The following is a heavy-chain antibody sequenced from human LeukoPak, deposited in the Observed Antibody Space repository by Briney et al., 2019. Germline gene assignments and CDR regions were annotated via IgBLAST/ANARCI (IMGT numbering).Heavy chain of an antibody. CDR2: ISSSGSTI. D-gene: IGHD2-2*01. V-gene: IGHV3-48*03. CDR3: ARGEIVVVPAALAY. Sequence: GGSLRLSCAASGFTFTNYEMNWVRQAPGKGLEWVSYISSSGSTIYYADSVKGRFTISRDNAKNSLYLQMNSLRAEDTAVYYCARGEIVVVPAALAYWGQGALVTVSS. J-gene: IGHJ4*02. CDR1: GFTFTNYE.